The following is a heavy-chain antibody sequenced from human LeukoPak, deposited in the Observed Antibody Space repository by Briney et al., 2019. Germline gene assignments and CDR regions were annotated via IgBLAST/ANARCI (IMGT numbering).Heavy chain of an antibody. CDR1: GYTFTSYY. Sequence: ASVKVSCKASGYTFTSYYMHWVRQAPGQGLEWMGITNPSGGSTSYAQKFQGRVTMTRDMSTSTVYMELSSLRSEDTAVYYCARGRESAIFGVVIGSEFFFDYWGQGTLVTVSS. CDR3: ARGRESAIFGVVIGSEFFFDY. V-gene: IGHV1-46*01. D-gene: IGHD3-3*01. CDR2: TNPSGGST. J-gene: IGHJ4*02.